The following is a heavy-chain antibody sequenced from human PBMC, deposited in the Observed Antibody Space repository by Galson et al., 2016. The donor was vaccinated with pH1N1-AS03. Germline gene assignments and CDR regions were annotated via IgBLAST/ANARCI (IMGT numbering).Heavy chain of an antibody. Sequence: PALVKPTQTLTLTCSFSGFSLTTRGKAVGWVRQPPGKALEWLALIYWDDDKRYNPFLRNRVTISEDTSQNLAVLTMTNMDPVDTGTYYCAHRGGVRVVGGGMTSFFDYWGQGALVTVSS. D-gene: IGHD3-16*01. V-gene: IGHV2-5*02. J-gene: IGHJ4*02. CDR3: AHRGGVRVVGGGMTSFFDY. CDR1: GFSLTTRGKA. CDR2: IYWDDDK.